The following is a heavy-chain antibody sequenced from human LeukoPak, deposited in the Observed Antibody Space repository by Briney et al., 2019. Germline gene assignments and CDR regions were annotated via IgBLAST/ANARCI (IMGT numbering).Heavy chain of an antibody. CDR1: GGSISSYY. CDR3: ARGHGSRFGEFHL. V-gene: IGHV4-59*01. Sequence: SETLSLTCTVSGGSISSYYWSWIRQPPGKGLEWIGYIYYSGSTNYNPSLKSRVTISVDTSKNQFSLKLSSVTAADTAVYYCARGHGSRFGEFHLWGQGTLVTVSS. D-gene: IGHD3-10*01. J-gene: IGHJ4*02. CDR2: IYYSGST.